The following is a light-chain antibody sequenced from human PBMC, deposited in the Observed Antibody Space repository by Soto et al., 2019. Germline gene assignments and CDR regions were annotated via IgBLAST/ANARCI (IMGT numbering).Light chain of an antibody. Sequence: QSALAQPASVSGSPGQSVTISCTGTFSDIGGYDSVSWYQQHSGKAPKLIIYEVTDRPSGVSNRFSGSKSGNTASLTISGLQAEDEADYHCSSFARNNSVFVFGTGTQLTVL. CDR3: SSFARNNSVFV. J-gene: IGLJ1*01. CDR2: EVT. V-gene: IGLV2-14*01. CDR1: FSDIGGYDS.